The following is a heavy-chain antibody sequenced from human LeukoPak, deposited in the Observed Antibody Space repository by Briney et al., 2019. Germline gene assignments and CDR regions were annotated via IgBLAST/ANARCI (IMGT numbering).Heavy chain of an antibody. V-gene: IGHV4-34*01. CDR1: GGSFSGYY. D-gene: IGHD3-3*01. CDR2: INHSGST. J-gene: IGHJ5*02. Sequence: SETLSLTCAVYGGSFSGYYWSWIRQPPGKGLEWIGEINHSGSTNYNPSLKSRVTISVDTSKNQFSLKLSSVTAADTAVYYCARTYYDFWSGYSHPENWFDPWGQGTLVTVSS. CDR3: ARTYYDFWSGYSHPENWFDP.